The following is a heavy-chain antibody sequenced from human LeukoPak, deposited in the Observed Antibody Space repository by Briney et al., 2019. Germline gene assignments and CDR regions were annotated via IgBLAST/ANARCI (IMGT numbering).Heavy chain of an antibody. CDR2: IRPNSGTT. J-gene: IGHJ4*02. CDR1: GYTFTGYS. V-gene: IGHV1-2*02. Sequence: ASVKVSCRASGYTFTGYSMHWVRQAPGQGLEWMGLIRPNSGTTNYAQRFQGRVTMTRDTSISTAYMELSSLRSDDTAVYYCATVTRYHSDGYTSRGYNDYWGQGTLVPVSS. CDR3: ATVTRYHSDGYTSRGYNDY. D-gene: IGHD5-24*01.